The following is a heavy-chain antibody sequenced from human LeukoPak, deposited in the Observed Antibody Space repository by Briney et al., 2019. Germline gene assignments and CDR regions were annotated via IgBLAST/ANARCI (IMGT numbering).Heavy chain of an antibody. Sequence: SQTLSLTCAFSVESVSSKSADWNWIKQSRSRGLEWMGRTYYRSKWSSGYAESVKSRITINPDTSKNQFSLQLKSVTPEDTAVYYCARSQTGGTFDYWGQGALVTVSS. CDR2: TYYRSKWSS. CDR1: VESVSSKSAD. CDR3: ARSQTGGTFDY. J-gene: IGHJ4*02. V-gene: IGHV6-1*01. D-gene: IGHD1-26*01.